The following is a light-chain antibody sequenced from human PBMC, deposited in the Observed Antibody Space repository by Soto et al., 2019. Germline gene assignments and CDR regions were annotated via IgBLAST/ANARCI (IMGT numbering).Light chain of an antibody. V-gene: IGKV1-17*01. J-gene: IGKJ2*01. CDR2: AAS. CDR3: LQYNNYPYT. Sequence: DIQMTQSPSSLSASVGDRVTITCRASQSISSYLNWYQQRPGKAPNLLIYAASSLQSGVPSRFSGSGSGTDFTLTISSLQPDDFATYYCLQYNNYPYTFGQGTKLEIK. CDR1: QSISSY.